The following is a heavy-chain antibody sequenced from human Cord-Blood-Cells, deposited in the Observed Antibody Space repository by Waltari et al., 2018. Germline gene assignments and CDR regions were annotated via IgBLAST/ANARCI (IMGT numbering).Heavy chain of an antibody. CDR3: ARASVGDFWSGYSEYFQH. V-gene: IGHV1-2*02. D-gene: IGHD3-3*01. CDR1: GYTFTGYY. Sequence: QVQLVQSGAEVKKPGASVKVSCKASGYTFTGYYMHWVRLAPGQGLEWMGWINPNSGGTNYAQKFQGRVTMTRDTSISTAYMELSRLRSDDTAVYYCARASVGDFWSGYSEYFQHWGEGTLVTVSS. CDR2: INPNSGGT. J-gene: IGHJ1*01.